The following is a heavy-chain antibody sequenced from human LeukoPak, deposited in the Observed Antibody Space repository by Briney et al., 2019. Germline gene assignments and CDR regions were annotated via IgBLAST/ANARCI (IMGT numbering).Heavy chain of an antibody. CDR2: IYPGDSDT. Sequence: GESLKISCKGSGYSFTNHWIGWVRQMPGKGLECMGIIYPGDSDTTYSPSFQGQVTISADKSISAAYLQWSSLKASDTAMYYCARGAIPNSGSYDPEFYYMDVWGKGTTVTVSS. D-gene: IGHD1-26*01. V-gene: IGHV5-51*01. CDR1: GYSFTNHW. CDR3: ARGAIPNSGSYDPEFYYMDV. J-gene: IGHJ6*03.